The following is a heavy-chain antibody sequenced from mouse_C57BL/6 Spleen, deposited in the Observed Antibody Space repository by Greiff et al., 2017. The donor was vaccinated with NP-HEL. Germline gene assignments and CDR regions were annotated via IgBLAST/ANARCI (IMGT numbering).Heavy chain of an antibody. J-gene: IGHJ2*01. V-gene: IGHV1-80*01. CDR2: IYPGDGDT. Sequence: VQLQQSGAELVKPGASVKISCKASGYAFSSYWMNWVKQRPGKGLEWIGQIYPGDGDTNYNGKFKGKATLTADKSSSTAYMQLSSLTSEDSAVYFCARSGLGPSFDYWGQGTTLTVSS. CDR1: GYAFSSYW. CDR3: ARSGLGPSFDY. D-gene: IGHD4-1*01.